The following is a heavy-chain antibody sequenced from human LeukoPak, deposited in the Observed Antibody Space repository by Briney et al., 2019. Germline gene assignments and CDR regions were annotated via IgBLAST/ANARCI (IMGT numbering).Heavy chain of an antibody. J-gene: IGHJ4*02. CDR1: GFTVSNSY. D-gene: IGHD6-19*01. V-gene: IGHV3-53*01. Sequence: GGSLRLSCVASGFTVSNSYMSWVRQAPGKGLEWVSVIYSDGGTFYSDSVKGRFTISRAYSKSTLYLQMNSLRADDTAVYYCARDSNGPAFWGQGTLVTVSS. CDR2: IYSDGGT. CDR3: ARDSNGPAF.